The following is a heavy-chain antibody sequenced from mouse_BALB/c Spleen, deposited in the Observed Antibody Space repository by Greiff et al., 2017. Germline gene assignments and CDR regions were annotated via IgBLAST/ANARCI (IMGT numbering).Heavy chain of an antibody. D-gene: IGHD2-2*01. V-gene: IGHV1-15*01. CDR3: TRGYPSFDY. J-gene: IGHJ2*01. CDR1: GYTFTDYE. Sequence: QLQQSGAELVRPGASVTLSCKASGYTFTDYEMHWVKQTPVHGLEWIGAIDPETGGTAYNQKFKGKATLTADKSSSTAYMELRSLTSEDSAVYYCTRGYPSFDYWGQGTTLTVSS. CDR2: IDPETGGT.